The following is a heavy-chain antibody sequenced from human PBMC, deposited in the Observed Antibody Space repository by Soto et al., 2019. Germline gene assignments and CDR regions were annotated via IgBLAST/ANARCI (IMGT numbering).Heavy chain of an antibody. CDR1: GFTFSSYS. D-gene: IGHD4-17*01. Sequence: EVQLVESGGGLVKPGGSLRLSCAASGFTFSSYSMNWVRQAPGKGLEWVSSISSSSSYIYYADSVKGRFTISRDNAKNSLYLQMNSLRAEDTAVYYCASEGNYGDYFDAFDIWGQGTMVTVSS. CDR2: ISSSSSYI. CDR3: ASEGNYGDYFDAFDI. J-gene: IGHJ3*02. V-gene: IGHV3-21*01.